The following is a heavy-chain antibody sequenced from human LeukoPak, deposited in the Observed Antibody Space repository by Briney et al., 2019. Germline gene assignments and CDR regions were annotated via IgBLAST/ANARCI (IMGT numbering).Heavy chain of an antibody. CDR2: IYYSGST. CDR3: ARHAGGISATGTRPFDY. J-gene: IGHJ4*02. V-gene: IGHV4-39*01. D-gene: IGHD6-13*01. CDR1: GASFSSGTYY. Sequence: PSETLSLTCTVSGASFSSGTYYWGWIRQPPGKGLEWIGSIYYSGSTYYNPFLKSRVTMSVDTSKNQFSLKLSSVTAADTAVYYCARHAGGISATGTRPFDYWGQGTLVTVSS.